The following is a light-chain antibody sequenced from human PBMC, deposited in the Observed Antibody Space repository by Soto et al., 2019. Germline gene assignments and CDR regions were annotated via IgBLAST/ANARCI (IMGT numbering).Light chain of an antibody. CDR3: QAYDYSLTAFV. CDR2: GNR. CDR1: NSNLGAGYD. J-gene: IGLJ3*02. Sequence: QPVLTQPPSVSGAPGQRVTISCTGNNSNLGAGYDVHWYQQLPGAAPKLVVFGNRNRPSGVPERFSGSKSGTSASLAITGLRAEDDADYYCQAYDYSLTAFVFGGGTKLTVL. V-gene: IGLV1-40*01.